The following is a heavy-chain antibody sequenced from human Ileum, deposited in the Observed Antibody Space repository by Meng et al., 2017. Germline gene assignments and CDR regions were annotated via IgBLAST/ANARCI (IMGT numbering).Heavy chain of an antibody. CDR3: ARGDDWAKSGNF. J-gene: IGHJ4*02. D-gene: IGHD3-9*01. CDR2: IHPSGST. CDR1: GGSFINYY. Sequence: VQSRQWGAGLLKPSETLSLTCAVYGGSFINYYLTWIRQSPGKGLEWIGEIHPSGSTYYSPSLQSRVTITLDTSKNQFSLTLNSVTAADTAVYYCARGDDWAKSGNFWGQGTLVTASS. V-gene: IGHV4-34*01.